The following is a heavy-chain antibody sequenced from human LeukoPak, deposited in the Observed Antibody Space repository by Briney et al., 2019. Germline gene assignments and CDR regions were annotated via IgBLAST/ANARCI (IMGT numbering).Heavy chain of an antibody. J-gene: IGHJ4*02. V-gene: IGHV1-69*05. D-gene: IGHD3-10*01. CDR2: IIPIFGTA. Sequence: SVKVSCKASGGTFSSYAISWVRQAPGQGLEWMGRIIPIFGTANYAQKFQGRVTITTDESTSTAYMELSSLRSEDTAVYYCARDGSYYYGSGSINFDDWGQGTLVTVSS. CDR3: ARDGSYYYGSGSINFDD. CDR1: GGTFSSYA.